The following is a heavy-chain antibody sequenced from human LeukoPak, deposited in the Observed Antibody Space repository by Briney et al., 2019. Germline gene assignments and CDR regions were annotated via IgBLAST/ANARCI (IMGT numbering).Heavy chain of an antibody. CDR1: GYTFTTYG. CDR2: ISAGSSNT. CDR3: ARVYSSSWHRYFDL. D-gene: IGHD6-13*01. J-gene: IGHJ2*01. V-gene: IGHV1-18*01. Sequence: ASVKVSCKASGYTFTTYGITWARQAPGQGLEWMGWISAGSSNTNYAQNFQGRVTMTRDTSTSTVYMELSSLRSEDTAVYYCARVYSSSWHRYFDLWGRGTLVTVSS.